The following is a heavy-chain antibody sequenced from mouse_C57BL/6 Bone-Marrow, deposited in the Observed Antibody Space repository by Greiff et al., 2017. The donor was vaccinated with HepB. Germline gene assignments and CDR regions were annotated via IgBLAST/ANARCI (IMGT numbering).Heavy chain of an antibody. CDR1: GFTFSSYA. Sequence: EVQLVESGGGLVKPGGSLKLSCAASGFTFSSYAMSWVRQTPEKRLEWVATISDGGSYTYYPDNVKGRFTISRDNAKNNLYLQMSHLKSEDTAMYYCARWMVTTSAMDYWGQGTSVTVSS. CDR2: ISDGGSYT. J-gene: IGHJ4*01. CDR3: ARWMVTTSAMDY. D-gene: IGHD2-2*01. V-gene: IGHV5-4*01.